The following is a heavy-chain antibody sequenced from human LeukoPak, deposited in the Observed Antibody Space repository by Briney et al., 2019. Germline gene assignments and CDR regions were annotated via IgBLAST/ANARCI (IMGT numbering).Heavy chain of an antibody. D-gene: IGHD6-19*01. CDR1: GFTFSSYA. CDR3: AKDLSGWGVFDY. J-gene: IGHJ4*02. CDR2: ISYDGSNK. Sequence: GGSLRLSCAASGFTFSSYAMHWVRQAPGKGLEWVAVISYDGSNKYYADSVKGRFTISRDNSKNSLYLQMNSLRIEDTALYYCAKDLSGWGVFDYWGQGTLVTVSS. V-gene: IGHV3-30-3*02.